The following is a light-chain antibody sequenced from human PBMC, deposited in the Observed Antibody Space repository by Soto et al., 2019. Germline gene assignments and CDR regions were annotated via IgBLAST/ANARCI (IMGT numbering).Light chain of an antibody. CDR3: HQRSSWPLT. CDR2: DAS. J-gene: IGKJ1*01. CDR1: QSVRSF. V-gene: IGKV3-11*01. Sequence: EIVLTQSPATLSLSPGERATPFCRASQSVRSFLAWYQQKPGQAPRLLIYDASHRATGIPARFSGSGSGTDFTLTISSLEPEDFAVYYCHQRSSWPLTFGQGTKVDIK.